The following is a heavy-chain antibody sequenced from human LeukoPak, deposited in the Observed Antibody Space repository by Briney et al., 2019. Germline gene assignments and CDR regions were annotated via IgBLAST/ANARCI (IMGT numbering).Heavy chain of an antibody. J-gene: IGHJ4*02. Sequence: SETLSLTCTVSGASFSKYYWSWIRQSPGKGLEWIGYIYDSGSTSYNPSLKSRVTISLDTSKNQFSLKLSSVTAADTAVYYCARAVTIFGVVIDYWGQGTLVTVSS. D-gene: IGHD3-3*01. CDR3: ARAVTIFGVVIDY. CDR1: GASFSKYY. CDR2: IYDSGST. V-gene: IGHV4-59*12.